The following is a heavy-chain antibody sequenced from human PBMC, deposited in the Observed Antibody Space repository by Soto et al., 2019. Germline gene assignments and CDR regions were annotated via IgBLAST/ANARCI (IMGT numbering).Heavy chain of an antibody. CDR1: GFTFSSYA. CDR3: AREVWGYSSSSGFDY. D-gene: IGHD6-6*01. J-gene: IGHJ4*02. V-gene: IGHV3-30-3*01. Sequence: SGGGVVQPGRSLRLSCAASGFTFSSYAMHWVRQAPGKGLEWVAVISYDGSNKYYADSVKGRFTISRDNSKNTLYLQMNSLRAEDTAVYYCAREVWGYSSSSGFDYWGQGTLVTVSS. CDR2: ISYDGSNK.